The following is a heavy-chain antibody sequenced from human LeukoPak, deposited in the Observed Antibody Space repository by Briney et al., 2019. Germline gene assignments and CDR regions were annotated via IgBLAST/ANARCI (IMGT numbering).Heavy chain of an antibody. CDR2: INHSGST. J-gene: IGHJ4*02. V-gene: IGHV4-34*01. D-gene: IGHD3-10*01. Sequence: SETLSLTCAVYGGSFSGYYWSWIRQPPGKGLEWIGEINHSGSTNYNPSLKSRVTISVDTSKNQFSLKLSSVTAADTAVYYCAREVWARGFDYWGQGTLVTASS. CDR1: GGSFSGYY. CDR3: AREVWARGFDY.